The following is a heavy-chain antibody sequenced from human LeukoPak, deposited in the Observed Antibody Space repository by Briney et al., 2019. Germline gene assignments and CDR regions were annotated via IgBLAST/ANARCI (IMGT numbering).Heavy chain of an antibody. J-gene: IGHJ5*02. CDR3: AKGAAAGKVDWFDP. Sequence: GGSLRLSCAASGFTFSNFAMMWVRQAPGTGLQWVSTITGYDATFYADSVRGRFTIFRDTSMNTLFLQMNSLGAEDTAVYYCAKGAAAGKVDWFDPWGQGTLVTVSS. CDR2: ITGYDAT. V-gene: IGHV3-23*01. CDR1: GFTFSNFA. D-gene: IGHD6-13*01.